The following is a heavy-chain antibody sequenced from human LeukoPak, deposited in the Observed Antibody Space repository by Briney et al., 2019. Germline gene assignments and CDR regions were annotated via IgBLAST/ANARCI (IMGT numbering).Heavy chain of an antibody. CDR1: GFTFNKYA. Sequence: PGGSLRLSCAASGFTFNKYAMSWVRQAPGKGLEWVSGISDSGGSTYYADSVKGRSIISRDNSKNTLYLQMNSLRAEDTALYYCAKAWWNSHLGFDCWGQGTLVTVSS. J-gene: IGHJ4*02. CDR2: ISDSGGST. V-gene: IGHV3-23*01. CDR3: AKAWWNSHLGFDC. D-gene: IGHD2-15*01.